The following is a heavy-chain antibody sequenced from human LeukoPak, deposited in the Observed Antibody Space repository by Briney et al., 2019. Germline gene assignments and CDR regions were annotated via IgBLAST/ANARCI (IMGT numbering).Heavy chain of an antibody. Sequence: GGSLRLSCAASGFTFSSYGMHWVRQAPGKGLEWVAFIRYDGSNKYYADSVKGRLTISRDNSKNTLYLQMTSLRGDDTAVYYCAKEKNSYSSSSGQGYWGQGSLVTVSS. CDR1: GFTFSSYG. D-gene: IGHD6-6*01. CDR2: IRYDGSNK. J-gene: IGHJ4*02. CDR3: AKEKNSYSSSSGQGY. V-gene: IGHV3-30*02.